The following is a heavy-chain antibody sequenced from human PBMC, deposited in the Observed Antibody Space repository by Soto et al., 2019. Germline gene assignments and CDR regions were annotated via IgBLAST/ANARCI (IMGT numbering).Heavy chain of an antibody. V-gene: IGHV4-31*03. J-gene: IGHJ5*02. CDR1: GGSISSGGYY. CDR2: IYYSGST. D-gene: IGHD6-13*01. Sequence: TLSLTCTVSGGSISSGGYYWSWIRQHPGKGLEWIGYIYYSGSTYYNPSLKSRVTISVDTSKNQFSLKLSSVTAADTAVYYCARTYSSSWRLDPWGQGTLVTVSS. CDR3: ARTYSSSWRLDP.